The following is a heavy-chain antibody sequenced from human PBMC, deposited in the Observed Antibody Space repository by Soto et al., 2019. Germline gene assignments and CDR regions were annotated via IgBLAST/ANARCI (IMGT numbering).Heavy chain of an antibody. CDR3: ARWLGAYYYYGMDV. CDR2: IDHSGST. J-gene: IGHJ6*02. D-gene: IGHD3-10*01. V-gene: IGHV4-34*01. Sequence: SETLSLTCAVYGGSFSGYYWRWIRQPPGKGLEWIGEIDHSGSTNYNPSLKSRVTISVDTSKNQFSLKLSSVTAADTAVYYCARWLGAYYYYGMDVWGQGTTVTVSS. CDR1: GGSFSGYY.